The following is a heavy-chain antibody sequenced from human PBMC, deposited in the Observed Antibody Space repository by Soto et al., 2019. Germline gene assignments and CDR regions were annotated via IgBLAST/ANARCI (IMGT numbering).Heavy chain of an antibody. Sequence: QVQLQESGPGLVKPSETLSLTCTVSGGSISTSYWSWIRQPAGKGLEWIGRVRAPGNTNYNASLKGRITMSVDTSKNQFSPRLTSVTAADTAIYYCAKAGGGSSLGGWKDNYYGMDVWGQGTTVTVSS. J-gene: IGHJ6*02. CDR3: AKAGGGSSLGGWKDNYYGMDV. CDR2: VRAPGNT. CDR1: GGSISTSY. D-gene: IGHD1-1*01. V-gene: IGHV4-4*07.